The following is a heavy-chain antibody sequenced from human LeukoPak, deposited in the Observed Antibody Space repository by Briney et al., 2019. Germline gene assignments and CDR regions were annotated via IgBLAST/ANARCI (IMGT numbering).Heavy chain of an antibody. Sequence: SETLSLTCTVSGGSISTYYWTWIRQPPGKGLEWIGYIYNSGKTNYNPSLKSRLTISADTSKSQFSWKLGSVTAADTAVYYCARDPGSGYFYDYWDQGTLVTVSS. CDR2: IYNSGKT. J-gene: IGHJ4*02. V-gene: IGHV4-59*01. CDR3: ARDPGSGYFYDY. D-gene: IGHD3-22*01. CDR1: GGSISTYY.